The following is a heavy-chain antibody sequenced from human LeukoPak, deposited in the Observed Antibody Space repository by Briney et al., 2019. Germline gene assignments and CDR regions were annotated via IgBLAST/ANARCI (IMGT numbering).Heavy chain of an antibody. CDR1: GFTFSSYA. J-gene: IGHJ3*02. CDR3: AREGRGLLWFGESLEGAFDI. V-gene: IGHV3-30*14. Sequence: GGSLRLSCAASGFTFSSYAMHWVRQAPGKGLEWVAVISYDGSNKYYADSVMGRFTISRDNSKNTLYLQMGSLRAEDMAVYYCAREGRGLLWFGESLEGAFDIWGQGTMVTVSS. D-gene: IGHD3-10*01. CDR2: ISYDGSNK.